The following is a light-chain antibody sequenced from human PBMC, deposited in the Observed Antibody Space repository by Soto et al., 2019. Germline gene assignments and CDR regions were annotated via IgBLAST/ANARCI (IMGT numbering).Light chain of an antibody. CDR3: AAWDDSLNGLV. Sequence: QSVLTQPPSASGTPGQRVTISCTGSSSNIGSNTVNWYQQLPGTSPKLLIYSSDQRPSGVTDRFSGSKSGTSASLAISGLQSEDESDYYCAAWDDSLNGLVFGGGTKLTVL. J-gene: IGLJ2*01. CDR1: SSNIGSNT. V-gene: IGLV1-44*01. CDR2: SSD.